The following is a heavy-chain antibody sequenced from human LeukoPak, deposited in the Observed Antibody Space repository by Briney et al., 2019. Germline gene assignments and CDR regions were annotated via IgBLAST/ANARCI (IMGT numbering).Heavy chain of an antibody. Sequence: TAGGSLRLSCAASGFTFSSYSMNWVRQAPGKGLEWVSSISSSSSYIYYADSVKGRFTISRDNAKNSLYLQMNSLRAEDTAVYYCARDVAGNYYDSSGYSTGNWFDPWGQGTLATVSS. CDR3: ARDVAGNYYDSSGYSTGNWFDP. V-gene: IGHV3-21*01. J-gene: IGHJ5*02. CDR1: GFTFSSYS. CDR2: ISSSSSYI. D-gene: IGHD3-22*01.